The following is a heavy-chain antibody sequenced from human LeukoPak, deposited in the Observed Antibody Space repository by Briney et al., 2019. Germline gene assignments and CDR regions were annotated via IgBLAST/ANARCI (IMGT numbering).Heavy chain of an antibody. CDR2: ISSSSSYI. CDR3: ARASGYSYGDDAFDI. D-gene: IGHD5-18*01. CDR1: GFTFSSYS. Sequence: GGSLRLSCAASGFTFSSYSMNWVRQAPGKGLEWVSSISSSSSYIYYADSVKGRFTISRDNAKNSLYLQMNSLRAEDTAVYYCARASGYSYGDDAFDIWGQGTMVTVSS. J-gene: IGHJ3*02. V-gene: IGHV3-21*01.